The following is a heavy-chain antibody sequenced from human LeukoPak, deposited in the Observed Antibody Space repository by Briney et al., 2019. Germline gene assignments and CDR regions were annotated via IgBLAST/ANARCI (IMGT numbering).Heavy chain of an antibody. CDR3: AKRFGMVNAFDI. CDR2: IYYSGST. V-gene: IGHV4-59*08. D-gene: IGHD3-3*01. CDR1: GGSISSYY. Sequence: SETLSLTCTVSGGSISSYYWSWIRQPPGKGLEWIGYIYYSGSTNYNPSLKSRVTISIDTSKNQFSLKLSSVTAADTAVYYCAKRFGMVNAFDIWGQGTMVTVSS. J-gene: IGHJ3*02.